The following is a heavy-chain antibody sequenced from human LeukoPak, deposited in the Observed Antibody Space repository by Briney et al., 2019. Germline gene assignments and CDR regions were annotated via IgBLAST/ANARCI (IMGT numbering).Heavy chain of an antibody. CDR1: GYTFTSYG. V-gene: IGHV1-69*04. D-gene: IGHD2-21*01. CDR3: ASRAYCSGHTCPSDAFDI. Sequence: SVKVSCKASGYTFTSYGINWVRQAPGQGLEWMGRIIPLFGVTNYAQRFHGRVTLTADKSTNTVYMQLTSLRFEDTTVFYCASRAYCSGHTCPSDAFDIWGQGTMVTVSS. J-gene: IGHJ3*02. CDR2: IIPLFGVT.